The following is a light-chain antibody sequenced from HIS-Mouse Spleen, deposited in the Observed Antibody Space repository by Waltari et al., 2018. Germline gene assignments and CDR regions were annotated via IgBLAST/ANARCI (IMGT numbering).Light chain of an antibody. CDR2: EDS. J-gene: IGLJ1*01. V-gene: IGLV3-21*02. Sequence: SYVLTQPPSVSVAPGQTARITCGGNNIGSKSVHWYQQKPGQAPVLVVYEDSDRPSGIPERFSGSNSGNTATLTISRVEAVDEADYYCQVWDSSSDHYVFGTGTKVTVL. CDR3: QVWDSSSDHYV. CDR1: NIGSKS.